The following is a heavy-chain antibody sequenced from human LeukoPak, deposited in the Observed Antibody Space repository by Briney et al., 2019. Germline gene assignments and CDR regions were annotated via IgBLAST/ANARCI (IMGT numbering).Heavy chain of an antibody. CDR1: GGSISSSSYY. D-gene: IGHD1-14*01. CDR3: ARRNRGRKDYFDY. CDR2: IYYSGST. Sequence: SETLSLTCTVSGGSISSSSYYWGWIRQPPGKGLEWIGSIYYSGSTYYNPSLKSRVTISVDTSKNQFSLKLSSLTAADTAVYYCARRNRGRKDYFDYWGQGTLVTVSS. V-gene: IGHV4-39*01. J-gene: IGHJ4*02.